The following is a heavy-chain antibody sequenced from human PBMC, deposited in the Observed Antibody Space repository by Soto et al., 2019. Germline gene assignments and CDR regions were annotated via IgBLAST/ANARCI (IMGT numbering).Heavy chain of an antibody. V-gene: IGHV1-2*02. CDR2: INPNSGGT. D-gene: IGHD3-9*01. CDR3: ARGGGDILTGGYYYYGMDV. Sequence: GASVNVSCKSSGYTFTGYYIHWVRQAPGQGLEWMGWINPNSGGTNYAQKFQGRVTMTRDTSISTAYMELSRLRSDDTAVYYCARGGGDILTGGYYYYGMDVWGQGTTVTVSS. CDR1: GYTFTGYY. J-gene: IGHJ6*02.